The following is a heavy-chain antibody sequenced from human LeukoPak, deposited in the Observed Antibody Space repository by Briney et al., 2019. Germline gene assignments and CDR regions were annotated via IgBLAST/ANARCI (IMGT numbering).Heavy chain of an antibody. V-gene: IGHV1-58*02. J-gene: IGHJ6*02. CDR2: IVVGSGLT. D-gene: IGHD6-19*01. CDR1: GFSFTTSA. CDR3: AADHQFSGWESAYGMDV. Sequence: SVTVSCKASGFSFTTSAMQWVRQARGQRLEWIGWIVVGSGLTRYAQKFQERITITRDMSTSTAYMQLSSLRSEDTAVYYCAADHQFSGWESAYGMDVWGQGTTVTVSS.